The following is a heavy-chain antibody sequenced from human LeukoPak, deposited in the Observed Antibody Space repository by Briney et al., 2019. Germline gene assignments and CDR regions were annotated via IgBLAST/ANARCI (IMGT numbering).Heavy chain of an antibody. Sequence: PSETLSLTCTVSGPSISSYYWSWIPQPPGKGLEWIGYIYYSGNTNSHTSLNNPSLKSRVTISVDASKNQFSLKLSSMTAADTAVYYCASGPYPAAGTDHQFDYWGQGTLVTVSS. CDR1: GPSISSYY. CDR2: IYYSGNT. D-gene: IGHD6-13*01. V-gene: IGHV4-59*01. J-gene: IGHJ4*02. CDR3: ASGPYPAAGTDHQFDY.